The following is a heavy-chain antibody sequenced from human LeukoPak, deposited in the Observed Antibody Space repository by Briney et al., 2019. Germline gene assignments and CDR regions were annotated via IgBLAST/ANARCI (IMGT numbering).Heavy chain of an antibody. CDR2: IKSKRDGGAI. CDR3: TRGVDYGSGSIDY. J-gene: IGHJ4*02. Sequence: GGSLRLSCEASGFTFANAWMIWVRQAPGKGPEWVGRIKSKRDGGAIDYAAPVKGRFTISRDDSQNTVYLQMNSLKTGDTAVYYCTRGVDYGSGSIDYWGQGTLVTVSS. D-gene: IGHD3-10*01. V-gene: IGHV3-15*01. CDR1: GFTFANAW.